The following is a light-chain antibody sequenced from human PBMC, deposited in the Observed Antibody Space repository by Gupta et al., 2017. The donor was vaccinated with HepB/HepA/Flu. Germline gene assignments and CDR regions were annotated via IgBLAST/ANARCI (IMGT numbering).Light chain of an antibody. V-gene: IGKV3-20*01. CDR3: QQYGFSPLRT. CDR2: GAS. Sequence: EIVLTQSPGTLSLSPGERATLSCRASQSIISRYLAWYQQKPGQAPRLLIYGASSRATGIPDRFSGSGSGTDFTLTISRLEPEDFAVYHCQQYGFSPLRTFGGGTKVEIK. CDR1: QSIISRY. J-gene: IGKJ4*01.